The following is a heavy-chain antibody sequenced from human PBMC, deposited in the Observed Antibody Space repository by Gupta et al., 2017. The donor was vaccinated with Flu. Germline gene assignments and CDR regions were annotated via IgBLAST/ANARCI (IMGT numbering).Heavy chain of an antibody. J-gene: IGHJ4*02. CDR3: LRCNWGSTAAFHY. D-gene: IGHD7-27*01. CDR2: INWNGYNS. CDR1: GFTFDAFG. Sequence: EVQLVDYGGRVVPPGWSLRPPFSASGFTFDAFGMSCVRQGSGHGLEWVSSINWNGYNSGYASYVEGRLSIFRDNAKNAMDLQMNRLSVEDTALYYCLRCNWGSTAAFHYWGQGTLVTVSS. V-gene: IGHV3-20*03.